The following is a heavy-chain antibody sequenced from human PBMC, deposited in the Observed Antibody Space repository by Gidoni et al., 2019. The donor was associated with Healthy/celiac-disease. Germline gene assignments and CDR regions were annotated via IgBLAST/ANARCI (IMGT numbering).Heavy chain of an antibody. V-gene: IGHV3-30*03. CDR1: GFTFSSYG. CDR2: ISYDGSNK. D-gene: IGHD3-10*01. CDR3: AIARGRYGSGSDAFDI. J-gene: IGHJ3*02. Sequence: QVQLVESGGGVVQPGRSLRLSCAASGFTFSSYGMHWVRQAPGKGLEWVAVISYDGSNKYYADSVKGRFTISRDNSKNTLYLQMNSLRAEDTAVYYCAIARGRYGSGSDAFDIWGQGTMVTVSS.